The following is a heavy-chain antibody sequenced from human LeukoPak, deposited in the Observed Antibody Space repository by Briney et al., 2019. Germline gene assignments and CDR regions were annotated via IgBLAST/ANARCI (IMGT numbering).Heavy chain of an antibody. CDR2: INSDGSST. CDR1: GFTFSSYW. CDR3: ARGSGDFSLGY. V-gene: IGHV3-74*01. J-gene: IGHJ4*02. D-gene: IGHD1-26*01. Sequence: GGSLRLSCAASGFTFSSYWMHWVRQAPGKGLVWVSRINSDGSSTSYADSVKGRFTISRDNAKNTLYLQMNSLRAEDTAAYYCARGSGDFSLGYWGQGTLVTVSS.